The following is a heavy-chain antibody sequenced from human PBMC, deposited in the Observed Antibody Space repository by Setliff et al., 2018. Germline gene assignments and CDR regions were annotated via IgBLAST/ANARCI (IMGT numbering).Heavy chain of an antibody. J-gene: IGHJ4*02. CDR3: AHIDISGYYFEY. CDR2: MNPNSGNT. V-gene: IGHV1-8*02. Sequence: ASVKVSCKASGYTFTSYDINWVRQATGQGLEWMGWMNPNSGNTGYAQKFQGRVTMTRNTSINQVVLTMTNMDPVDTATYYCAHIDISGYYFEYWGQGTLVTVSS. CDR1: GYTFTSYD. D-gene: IGHD3-22*01.